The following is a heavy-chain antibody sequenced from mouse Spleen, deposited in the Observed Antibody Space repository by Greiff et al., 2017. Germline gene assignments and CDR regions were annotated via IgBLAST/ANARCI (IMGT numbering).Heavy chain of an antibody. D-gene: IGHD2-13*01. Sequence: QVQLKESGAELVRPGASVKMSCKASGYTFTSYNMHWVKQTPRQGLEWIGAIYPGNGDTSYNQKFKGKATLTVDKSSSTAYMQLSSLTSEDSAVYVCARGVYVDYVSDYWGQGTTLTVSS. CDR2: IYPGNGDT. J-gene: IGHJ2*01. CDR3: ARGVYVDYVSDY. CDR1: GYTFTSYN. V-gene: IGHV1-12*01.